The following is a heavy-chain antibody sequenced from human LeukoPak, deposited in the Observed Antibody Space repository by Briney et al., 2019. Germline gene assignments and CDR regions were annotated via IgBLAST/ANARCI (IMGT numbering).Heavy chain of an antibody. Sequence: SETLSLTCTVSGGSISSGSYYWSWIRQPAGKGLEWIGRIYTSGSTNYNPSLKSRVTISVDTSKNQFSLKLSSVTAADTAVYYCAKSKQWLVRGAMDVWGKGTTVTVSS. D-gene: IGHD6-19*01. CDR3: AKSKQWLVRGAMDV. CDR1: GGSISSGSYY. CDR2: IYTSGST. J-gene: IGHJ6*03. V-gene: IGHV4-61*02.